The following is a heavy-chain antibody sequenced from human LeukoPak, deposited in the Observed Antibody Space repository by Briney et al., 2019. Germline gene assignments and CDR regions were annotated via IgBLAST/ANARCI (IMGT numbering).Heavy chain of an antibody. Sequence: ASVKVPCKASGYTFTNYGISWVRQAPGQGLERMGWISAYNGNTNYAQKLQGRVTMTTDTSTSTAYMELRSLRSDDTAVYYCARVEGSSWFYLFDYWGQGTLVTVSS. D-gene: IGHD6-13*01. V-gene: IGHV1-18*01. CDR1: GYTFTNYG. CDR3: ARVEGSSWFYLFDY. CDR2: ISAYNGNT. J-gene: IGHJ4*02.